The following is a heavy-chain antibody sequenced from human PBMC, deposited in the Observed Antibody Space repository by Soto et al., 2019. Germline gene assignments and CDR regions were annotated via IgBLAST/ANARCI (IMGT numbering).Heavy chain of an antibody. V-gene: IGHV1-69*01. CDR3: ARAQSSSTSLDIYYYYYYGMDV. CDR1: GGTFSSYA. CDR2: IIPISETT. J-gene: IGHJ6*01. D-gene: IGHD2-2*01. Sequence: QVQLAQSGAEVKKPGSSVTVSCTASGGTFSSYAISWVRQAPGQGLEWMGGIIPISETTNYAQKFQGRVTITADESKSTGYLEPSSLRCEATAAYYCARAQSSSTSLDIYYYYYYGMDVWCQGTTVSGSS.